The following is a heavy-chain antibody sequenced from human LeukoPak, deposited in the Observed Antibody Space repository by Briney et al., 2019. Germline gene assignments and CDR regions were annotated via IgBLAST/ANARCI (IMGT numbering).Heavy chain of an antibody. D-gene: IGHD2-15*01. CDR2: INPNSGRA. CDR3: VRVCHDGSFESGNWFDP. Sequence: GASVKVSCKASGYTSTNYNIDWVRQATGQGLEWMGWINPNSGRAGCVQKFQGRVNITRDTSISTAYMELSSLRSEDTAVYYCVRVCHDGSFESGNWFDPWGQGTLVTVSS. V-gene: IGHV1-8*01. CDR1: GYTSTNYN. J-gene: IGHJ5*02.